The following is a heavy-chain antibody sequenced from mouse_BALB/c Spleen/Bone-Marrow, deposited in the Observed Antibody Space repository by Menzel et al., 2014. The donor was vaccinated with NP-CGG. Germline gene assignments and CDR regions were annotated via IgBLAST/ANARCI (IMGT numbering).Heavy chain of an antibody. CDR3: ARNQGNYVSWFAY. J-gene: IGHJ3*01. D-gene: IGHD2-1*01. CDR2: IWSGGST. V-gene: IGHV2-2*02. Sequence: QVQLQQPGPVLVQPSQSLSITCTVSGFSLTSYGVHWVRQSPGKGLEWLGVIWSGGSTDYNAAFISRLSISKDNSKSQVFFKMNSLQANDTAIYYCARNQGNYVSWFAYWGQGTLVTVSA. CDR1: GFSLTSYG.